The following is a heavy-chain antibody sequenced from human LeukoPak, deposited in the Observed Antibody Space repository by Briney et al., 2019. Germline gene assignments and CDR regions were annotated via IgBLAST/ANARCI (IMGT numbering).Heavy chain of an antibody. CDR3: ARDGGHALGKWLRFRQWLGIFDY. D-gene: IGHD5-12*01. CDR1: GDSISSYY. CDR2: IYYDGST. Sequence: PSETLSLTCTVSGDSISSYYWSWIRQPPGKGLEWIGYIYYDGSTNYNPSLKSRVTISVDTSKNQFSLKLSSVTAADTAVYYCARDGGHALGKWLRFRQWLGIFDYWGQGTLVTVSS. V-gene: IGHV4-59*01. J-gene: IGHJ4*02.